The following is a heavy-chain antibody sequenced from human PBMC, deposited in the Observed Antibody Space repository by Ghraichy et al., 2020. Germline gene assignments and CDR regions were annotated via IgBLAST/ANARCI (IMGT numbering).Heavy chain of an antibody. CDR1: EFTFKIYW. V-gene: IGHV3-7*03. CDR2: INQDGSEK. CDR3: ARGGYYFDY. Sequence: GGSLRLSCTASEFTFKIYWMSWVRQAPGQGLEWVANINQDGSEKNYVDSVKGRFSISRDNAKNSLDLQMNSLRAEDSAVYYCARGGYYFDYWGQGTLVTVSS. D-gene: IGHD1-14*01. J-gene: IGHJ4*02.